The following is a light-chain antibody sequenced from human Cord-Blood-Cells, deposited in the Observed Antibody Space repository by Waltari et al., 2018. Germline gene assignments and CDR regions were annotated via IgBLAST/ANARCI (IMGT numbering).Light chain of an antibody. J-gene: IGKJ4*01. CDR2: AAP. CDR1: QSISSY. V-gene: IGKV1-33*01. CDR3: QQYDNLPLT. Sequence: DIQMTQSPSSLSASVGDRVTITCRASQSISSYLNWYQQKPGKAPKLLIYAAPSLQSGVPSRFSGSGSGTDFTFTISSLQPEDIATYYCQQYDNLPLTFGGGTKVEIK.